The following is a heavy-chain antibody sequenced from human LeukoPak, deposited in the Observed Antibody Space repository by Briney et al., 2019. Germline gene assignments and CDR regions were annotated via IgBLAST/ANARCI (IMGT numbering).Heavy chain of an antibody. D-gene: IGHD3-3*01. CDR3: ARHDYDFWSGYYLSYFDY. J-gene: IGHJ4*02. Sequence: SETLSLTCTVSGGSISSSSYYWGWVRQPPGKGLERIGSIYYSGSTYYNPSLKSRVTISVDTSKNQFSLKLSSVTAADTAVYYCARHDYDFWSGYYLSYFDYWGQGTLVTVSS. CDR2: IYYSGST. CDR1: GGSISSSSYY. V-gene: IGHV4-39*01.